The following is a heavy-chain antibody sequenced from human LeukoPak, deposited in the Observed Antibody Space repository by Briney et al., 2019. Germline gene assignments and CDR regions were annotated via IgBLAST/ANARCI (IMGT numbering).Heavy chain of an antibody. Sequence: PSETLSLTCTVSGGSISSYYWSWIRQPPGKGLEWIGSVFHTGTVYYNPSLRSRVTISVDTSKNQFSLKLSFVTAADTAVYYCTKNDVGDYGTWGQGTLVIVSS. CDR2: VFHTGTV. J-gene: IGHJ5*02. CDR1: GGSISSYY. V-gene: IGHV4-59*05. CDR3: TKNDVGDYGT. D-gene: IGHD4-17*01.